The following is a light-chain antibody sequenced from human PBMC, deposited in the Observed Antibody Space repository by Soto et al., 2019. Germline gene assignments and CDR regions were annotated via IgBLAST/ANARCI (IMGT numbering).Light chain of an antibody. J-gene: IGLJ2*01. CDR1: SSNIGSNY. Sequence: QLVLTQPPSASGTPGQRVTNSCSGSSSNIGSNYVYWYQQLPGTASKLLIYRNNQRPSGVPDRFSGSKSGIRASLAISGLRSEDESDYYCAAWDDSLSGVVFGGGTKVSVL. CDR2: RNN. V-gene: IGLV1-47*01. CDR3: AAWDDSLSGVV.